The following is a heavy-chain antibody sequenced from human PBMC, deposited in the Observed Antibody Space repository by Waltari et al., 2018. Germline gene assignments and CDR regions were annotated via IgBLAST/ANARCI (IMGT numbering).Heavy chain of an antibody. CDR2: IYYSGST. CDR1: GGSISSSSYY. V-gene: IGHV4-39*01. CDR3: ARLCARTACLGWFDP. J-gene: IGHJ5*02. Sequence: QLQLQESGPGLVKPSETLSLTCTVSGGSISSSSYYWGWIRQPPGKGLEWIGSIYYSGSTYYNPSLKSRVTISVDTSKNQFSLKLSSVTAADTAVYYCARLCARTACLGWFDPWGQGTLVTVSS. D-gene: IGHD2-2*01.